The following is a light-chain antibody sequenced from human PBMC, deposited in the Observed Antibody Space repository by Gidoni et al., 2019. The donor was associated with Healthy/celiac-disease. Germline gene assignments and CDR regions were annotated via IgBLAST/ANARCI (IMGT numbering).Light chain of an antibody. V-gene: IGLV2-14*01. J-gene: IGLJ1*01. CDR1: SSDVGGYNY. Sequence: QSALTQPASVSGSPGQSITISCTGTSSDVGGYNYVSWYQQHPGKAPKLMIYEVSNRPSGVSKRFSGSKSGNTASLTISGLQAEEEADYYCSSYTSSSPYVFGTGTKVTVL. CDR3: SSYTSSSPYV. CDR2: EVS.